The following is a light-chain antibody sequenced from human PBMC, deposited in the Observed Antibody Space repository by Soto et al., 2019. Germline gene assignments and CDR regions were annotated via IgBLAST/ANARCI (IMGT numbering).Light chain of an antibody. V-gene: IGLV2-23*01. CDR2: EGS. CDR3: CSYAGNPYV. Sequence: QSALTQPASVSGSPGQSIAISCTGTSSDVGSYNSVSWYQQHPGKAPKLMIYEGSKRPSGVSDRFSGSNSGNTASLTISGLQAEDEADYYCCSYAGNPYVFGTGTKLTVL. CDR1: SSDVGSYNS. J-gene: IGLJ1*01.